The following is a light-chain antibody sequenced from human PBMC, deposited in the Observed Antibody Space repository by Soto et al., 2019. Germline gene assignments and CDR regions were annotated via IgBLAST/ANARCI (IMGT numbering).Light chain of an antibody. CDR2: GAS. Sequence: EIVMTQSPATLSVSPGERATLSCGASQGIGINLAWYQHKPGQAPRLLFYGASTRATGLPARFSGSGSGTEFTLTISSLQSEDFAIYYCQHYNDWPTFGQGTKVEIK. CDR3: QHYNDWPT. J-gene: IGKJ1*01. CDR1: QGIGIN. V-gene: IGKV3-15*01.